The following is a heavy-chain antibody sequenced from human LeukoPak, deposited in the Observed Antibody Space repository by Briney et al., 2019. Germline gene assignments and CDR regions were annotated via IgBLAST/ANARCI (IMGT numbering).Heavy chain of an antibody. CDR1: GFTFSSYW. D-gene: IGHD2-8*02. CDR3: ARGGSWSWDN. Sequence: PGGSLRLSCVASGFTFSSYWMNWVRQAPGKGLEWVAIIKPDGSERFYADSVRGRFTISRDNAKNSLYLQMNSLRADDTAVYYYARGGSWSWDNWGQGTLVTVSS. V-gene: IGHV3-7*01. CDR2: IKPDGSER. J-gene: IGHJ4*02.